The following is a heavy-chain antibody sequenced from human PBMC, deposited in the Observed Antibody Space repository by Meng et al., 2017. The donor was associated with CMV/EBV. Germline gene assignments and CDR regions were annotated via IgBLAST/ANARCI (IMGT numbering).Heavy chain of an antibody. D-gene: IGHD3-22*01. CDR2: IRYDGSNK. CDR1: GFTFSSYG. V-gene: IGHV3-30*02. J-gene: IGHJ3*02. Sequence: GESLKISCAASGFTFSSYGMRWVRQAPGKGLEWVAFIRYDGSNKYYADSVKGRFTISRDNSKNTLYLQMNSLRAEDTAVYYCAKVKYDSSEHAFDIWGQGTMVTVSS. CDR3: AKVKYDSSEHAFDI.